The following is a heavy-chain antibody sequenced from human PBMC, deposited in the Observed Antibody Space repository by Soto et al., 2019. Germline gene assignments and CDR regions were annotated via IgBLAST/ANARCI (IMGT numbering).Heavy chain of an antibody. J-gene: IGHJ4*02. CDR2: ISGSDDST. CDR1: GFTFSSYA. V-gene: IGHV3-23*01. Sequence: EVQLLESGGGLVQPGESLRLSCAASGFTFSSYAMSWVRQAPGKGLEWVSVISGSDDSTYYADSVKGRFTISRDNSKNTLYLKMNSQRAEDTAVYYCAKRSSSSTFDYWGQGTLVTVSS. D-gene: IGHD6-6*01. CDR3: AKRSSSSTFDY.